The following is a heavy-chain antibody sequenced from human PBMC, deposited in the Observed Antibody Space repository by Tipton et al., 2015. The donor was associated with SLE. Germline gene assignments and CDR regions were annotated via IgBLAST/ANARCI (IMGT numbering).Heavy chain of an antibody. CDR3: AKDRWLDY. CDR2: IRYDGSNK. J-gene: IGHJ4*02. CDR1: GFTFTNYG. V-gene: IGHV3-30*02. D-gene: IGHD5-12*01. Sequence: GSLRLSCTASGFTFTNYGMHWVRQAPGKGLDWVAFIRYDGSNKYYADSVKGRFTISRDNSKNTLYLQMNSLRAEDTAVYYCAKDRWLDYRGQGTLVTVSS.